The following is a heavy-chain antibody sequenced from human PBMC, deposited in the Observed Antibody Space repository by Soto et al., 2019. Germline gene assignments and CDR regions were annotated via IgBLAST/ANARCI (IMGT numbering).Heavy chain of an antibody. D-gene: IGHD6-13*01. CDR2: ICNSGTT. CDR3: ARDRAAAGASYYYYGMDV. CDR1: GGSIRSYC. Sequence: SETLSLTCTVSGGSIRSYCWTWIRQPPGEGLEWIGCICNSGTTNYNPSLKSRVTISVDTSKNQFSLKLSSVTAADTAVYYCARDRAAAGASYYYYGMDVWGQGTTVTVSS. J-gene: IGHJ6*02. V-gene: IGHV4-59*01.